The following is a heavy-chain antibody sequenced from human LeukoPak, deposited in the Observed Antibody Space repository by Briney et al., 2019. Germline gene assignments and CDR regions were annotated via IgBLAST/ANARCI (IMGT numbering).Heavy chain of an antibody. J-gene: IGHJ4*02. CDR3: ASSHRSGNHRLFDY. Sequence: PSETLSLTCTVSGGSIGSSSYYWGWIRQPPGKGLEWIGSIFYSGSTYYNPSLKSRVTISVDTSKNQFSLKLSSVTAADTAVYYCASSHRSGNHRLFDYWGQGTLVTVSS. D-gene: IGHD1-26*01. CDR1: GGSIGSSSYY. V-gene: IGHV4-39*01. CDR2: IFYSGST.